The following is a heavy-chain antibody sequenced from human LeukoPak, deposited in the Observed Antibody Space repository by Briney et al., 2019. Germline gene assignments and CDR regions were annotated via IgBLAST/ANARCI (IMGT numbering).Heavy chain of an antibody. Sequence: GGSLRLSCTGSGFTFSSHWMSWVRQAPGKGLEWVAVISYDGSNKYYADSVKGRFTMSRDNSKKTLYLQMNSLRAEDTAVYYCARGTWFGEQELDYWGQGTLVTVSS. CDR2: ISYDGSNK. V-gene: IGHV3-30-3*01. CDR3: ARGTWFGEQELDY. D-gene: IGHD3-10*01. CDR1: GFTFSSHW. J-gene: IGHJ4*02.